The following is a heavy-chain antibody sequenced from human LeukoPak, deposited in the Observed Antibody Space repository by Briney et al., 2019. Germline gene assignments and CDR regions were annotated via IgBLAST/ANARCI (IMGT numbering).Heavy chain of an antibody. D-gene: IGHD6-13*01. CDR1: GGSISSSSYY. J-gene: IGHJ6*03. CDR3: ARGYSTPPNYYYMDV. V-gene: IGHV4-39*01. Sequence: PSETLSLTCTVSGGSISSSSYYWGWIRQPPGKGLEWIGSIYYSGSTYYNPSLKSRVTISVDTSKNQFSLKLSSVTAADTAVYYRARGYSTPPNYYYMDVWGKGTTVTISS. CDR2: IYYSGST.